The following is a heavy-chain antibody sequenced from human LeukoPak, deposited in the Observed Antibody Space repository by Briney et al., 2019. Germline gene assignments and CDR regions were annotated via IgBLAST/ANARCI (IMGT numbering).Heavy chain of an antibody. D-gene: IGHD1-14*01. CDR3: ARHPVRMDSSRREYFDY. CDR2: IYPGDSDT. V-gene: IGHV5-51*01. CDR1: GYSFTSYW. Sequence: GESLKISCKGSGYSFTSYWISWVRQMPGKVLEWMGIIYPGDSDTRYNPSFQGQVTISADKSISTAYLQWRSLKASHAAMYYCARHPVRMDSSRREYFDYWGQGTLVTVSS. J-gene: IGHJ4*02.